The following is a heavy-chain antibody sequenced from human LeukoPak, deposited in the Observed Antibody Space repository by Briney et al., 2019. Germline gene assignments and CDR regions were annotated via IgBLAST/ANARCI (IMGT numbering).Heavy chain of an antibody. CDR3: AASVGYDSSGYSY. V-gene: IGHV3-23*01. D-gene: IGHD3-22*01. CDR2: ISGSGGST. CDR1: GFTFSSYA. J-gene: IGHJ4*02. Sequence: GGSLRLSCAASGFTFSSYAMSWVRQAPGKGLEWVSAISGSGGSTYYADSVKGRFTISRDNSKNTLYLQMNSLRAEDTAVYYCAASVGYDSSGYSYWGQGTLVTVSS.